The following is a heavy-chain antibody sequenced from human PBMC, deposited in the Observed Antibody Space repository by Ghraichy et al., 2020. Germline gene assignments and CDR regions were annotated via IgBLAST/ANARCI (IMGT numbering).Heavy chain of an antibody. CDR3: ARVAEPGMFWFDP. J-gene: IGHJ5*02. D-gene: IGHD6-13*01. V-gene: IGHV1-24*01. Sequence: GGYDLEDRQTVYAQKFQGRVTMTRDTSISTAYMELRSLRSDDTAVYYCARVAEPGMFWFDPWGQGTLVTVSS. CDR2: YDLEDRQT.